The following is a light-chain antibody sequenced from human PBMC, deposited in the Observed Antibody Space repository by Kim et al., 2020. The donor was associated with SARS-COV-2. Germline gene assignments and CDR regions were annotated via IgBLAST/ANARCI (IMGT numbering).Light chain of an antibody. V-gene: IGLV3-9*01. CDR3: QVRDSSTAV. J-gene: IGLJ3*02. CDR1: NIGSKN. Sequence: VVQGTKARMKCGGNNIGSKNVHGNKKKQGQAPVRVINRDRNRPTGIPEGFSGSNAGETATMTIRRAKVGDEADYYCQVRDSSTAVFGGGTKLTV. CDR2: RDR.